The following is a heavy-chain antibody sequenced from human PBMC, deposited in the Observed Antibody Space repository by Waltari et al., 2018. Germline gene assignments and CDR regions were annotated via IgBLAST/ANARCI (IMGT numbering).Heavy chain of an antibody. D-gene: IGHD6-13*01. Sequence: VQLVQSGAEVKKPGSSVMVSCKVSEDTLTNYAIHWVRQAPGQGLEWVGRIIPIFATVNFAQKFQDRVTITAATSTSTAYMEVSSLRSDDTAMYYCAVTLSAAPFYGLDVWGQGTTVTVFS. CDR2: IIPIFATV. V-gene: IGHV1-69*08. CDR1: EDTLTNYA. J-gene: IGHJ6*02. CDR3: AVTLSAAPFYGLDV.